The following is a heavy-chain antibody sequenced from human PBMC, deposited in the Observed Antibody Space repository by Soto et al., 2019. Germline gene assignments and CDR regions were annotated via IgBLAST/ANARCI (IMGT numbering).Heavy chain of an antibody. CDR1: VFTSSG. D-gene: IGHD3-3*01. V-gene: IGHV1-18*04. Sequence: GASVKVSCKASVFTSSGISWVRQAPGQRLEWMGWISTHNGNTIYAQKFQGRVIMTMDTSTTTVYMELRSLRPDDTAVYLCAREGILGLFDAYDLWGQGTMDTVSS. J-gene: IGHJ3*01. CDR3: AREGILGLFDAYDL. CDR2: ISTHNGNT.